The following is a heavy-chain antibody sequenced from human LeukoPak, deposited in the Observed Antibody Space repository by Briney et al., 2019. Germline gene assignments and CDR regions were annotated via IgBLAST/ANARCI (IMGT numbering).Heavy chain of an antibody. CDR1: GFSFCDYH. Sequence: GGSLRLSCAASGFSFCDYHMSWVRQAPGKGLEWISYISSSSSTIYYADSVKGRFTISRDNAKNSLYLQMNSLRAEDTAVYYCARGTNDILTGYYYYFDYWGQGTLVTVSS. V-gene: IGHV3-11*04. CDR3: ARGTNDILTGYYYYFDY. D-gene: IGHD3-9*01. J-gene: IGHJ4*02. CDR2: ISSSSSTI.